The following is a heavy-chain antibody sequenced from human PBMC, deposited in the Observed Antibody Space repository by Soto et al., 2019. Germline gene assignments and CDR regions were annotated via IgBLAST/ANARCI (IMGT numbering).Heavy chain of an antibody. CDR1: GFPFSRYD. V-gene: IGHV3-33*06. J-gene: IGHJ6*02. CDR2: LWFDGSNE. D-gene: IGHD3-10*01. CDR3: AKVLYASESFDSEEAPYGMDV. Sequence: GGSLRLSCAASGFPFSRYDMHWVRQAPGKGLEWVAVLWFDGSNEYYADSVQGRFTISRDNSKNTLYLQVDSLRAEDTAVYYCAKVLYASESFDSEEAPYGMDVWGQGTTVTVSS.